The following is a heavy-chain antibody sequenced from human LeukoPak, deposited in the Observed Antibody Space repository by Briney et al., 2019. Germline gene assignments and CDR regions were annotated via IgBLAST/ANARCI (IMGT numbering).Heavy chain of an antibody. D-gene: IGHD6-19*01. V-gene: IGHV4-59*01. CDR2: IYYSGST. Sequence: SETLSLTCTVSGGSISSYYWSWIRQPPGKGLEWIGYIYYSGSTNYNPSLKSRVTISVDTSKNQFSLKLSSVTAADTAVYYCATHMSSGWNQGYYYYMDVWGKGTTVTVSS. J-gene: IGHJ6*03. CDR3: ATHMSSGWNQGYYYYMDV. CDR1: GGSISSYY.